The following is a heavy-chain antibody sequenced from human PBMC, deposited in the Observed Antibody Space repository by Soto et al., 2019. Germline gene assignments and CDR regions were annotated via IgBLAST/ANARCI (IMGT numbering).Heavy chain of an antibody. D-gene: IGHD5-18*01. CDR1: GGAFSSYA. J-gene: IGHJ6*02. Sequence: SVKVSCRASGGAFSSYAISWVRQAPGQGLEWMGGIIPIFGTANYAQKFQGRVTITADESTSTAYMELSSLRSEDTAVYYCARVRNTAIDIYYSYYGMDVWGQGTTVTVSS. CDR3: ARVRNTAIDIYYSYYGMDV. V-gene: IGHV1-69*01. CDR2: IIPIFGTA.